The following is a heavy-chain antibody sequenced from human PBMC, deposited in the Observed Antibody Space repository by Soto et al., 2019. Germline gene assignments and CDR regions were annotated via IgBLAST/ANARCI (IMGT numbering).Heavy chain of an antibody. V-gene: IGHV3-11*06. CDR1: GVTFSDYY. J-gene: IGHJ4*02. CDR2: ISSSSGYT. Sequence: QVQLVESGGGLVKPGGSLRLSCAASGVTFSDYYMSWIRQAPAQGLEWVSYISSSSGYTTYADSVKGRFTISRDNAKNSLYLQMNSLRAEDTAVYYCATVRYYYDTSGYYHYYFAYWGQGNLVTVSS. CDR3: ATVRYYYDTSGYYHYYFAY. D-gene: IGHD3-22*01.